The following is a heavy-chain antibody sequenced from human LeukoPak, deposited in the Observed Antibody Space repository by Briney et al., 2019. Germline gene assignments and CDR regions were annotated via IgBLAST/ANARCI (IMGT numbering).Heavy chain of an antibody. J-gene: IGHJ2*01. CDR2: IYYSGST. CDR3: ARQGGGFWYFDL. V-gene: IGHV4-59*08. Sequence: PSETLSLTCTVSGGSISSYYWRWIRQPPGKELEWIGYIYYSGSTNYNPSLKSRVTISVDTSKNQFSLKLSSVTAADTAVYYCARQGGGFWYFDLWGRGTLVTVSS. CDR1: GGSISSYY. D-gene: IGHD6-25*01.